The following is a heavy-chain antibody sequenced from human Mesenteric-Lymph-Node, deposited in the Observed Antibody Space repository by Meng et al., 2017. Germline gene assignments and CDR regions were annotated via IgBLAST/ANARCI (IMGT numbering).Heavy chain of an antibody. CDR3: ASFPPPGKQWLVTDY. Sequence: VQVQEWGAGLLKPSETLSLTCTVSGGSISRGFYYWNWLRQHPGKGLEWIGYISYSGSTYYNPSLKSRVTISVDKSKNQFSLKLSSVTAADTAVYYCASFPPPGKQWLVTDYWGQGTLVTVSS. V-gene: IGHV4-31*03. J-gene: IGHJ4*02. D-gene: IGHD6-19*01. CDR1: GGSISRGFYY. CDR2: ISYSGST.